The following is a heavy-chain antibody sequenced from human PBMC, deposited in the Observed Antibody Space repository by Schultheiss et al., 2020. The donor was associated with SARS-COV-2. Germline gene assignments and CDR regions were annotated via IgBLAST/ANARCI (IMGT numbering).Heavy chain of an antibody. V-gene: IGHV1/OR15-3*02. Sequence: ASVKVSCKASGYTFTDYFVHWVRQAPGHGLEWMGWINAGNGNTKYSQKFQGRVTITRDTSASTAYMELSSLRSEDTAVYYCARPRREGKDGMDVWGQGTTVTVSS. CDR1: GYTFTDYF. CDR2: INAGNGNT. CDR3: ARPRREGKDGMDV. D-gene: IGHD4-23*01. J-gene: IGHJ6*02.